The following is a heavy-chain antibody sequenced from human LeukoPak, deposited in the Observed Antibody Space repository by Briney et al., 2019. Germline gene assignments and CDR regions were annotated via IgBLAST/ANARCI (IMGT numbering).Heavy chain of an antibody. CDR1: GGSISSFY. J-gene: IGHJ4*02. Sequence: PSETLSLTCTVSGGSISSFYWSWFRQPAGKGLEWIGRIYTSGSTNYNPSLKSRVTISVDKSKDQFSLKLSSVTAADTAVYYCARDFPGYSSGWPSWFDYWGQGTLVTVSS. CDR2: IYTSGST. CDR3: ARDFPGYSSGWPSWFDY. V-gene: IGHV4-4*07. D-gene: IGHD6-19*01.